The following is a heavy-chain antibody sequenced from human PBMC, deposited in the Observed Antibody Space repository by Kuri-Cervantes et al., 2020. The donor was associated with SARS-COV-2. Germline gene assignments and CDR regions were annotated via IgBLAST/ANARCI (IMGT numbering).Heavy chain of an antibody. D-gene: IGHD3-3*01. CDR3: ARGFLEWLDY. V-gene: IGHV3-30*19. CDR2: ISYDGSNK. Sequence: GESLKISCVPSGFTFSGYDMHWVRQAPGKGLEWVAVISYDGSNKYYADSVKGRLTISRDNSKNTLYLQMNSLRAEDTAVYYCARGFLEWLDYWGQGTLVTVSS. CDR1: GFTFSGYD. J-gene: IGHJ4*02.